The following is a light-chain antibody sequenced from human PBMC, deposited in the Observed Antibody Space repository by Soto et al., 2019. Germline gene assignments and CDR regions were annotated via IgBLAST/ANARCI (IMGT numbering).Light chain of an antibody. CDR1: QSFSSN. CDR3: QQYSDWPLT. Sequence: EIVMTQSPATLSLSPGERATLSCRASQSFSSNLAWYQQKPGQAPRLLVYGASTRATGTPARFSGSGSETEFTLTISSLQSEDFAVYYCQQYSDWPLTFGGGTKVDIK. CDR2: GAS. V-gene: IGKV3D-15*01. J-gene: IGKJ4*01.